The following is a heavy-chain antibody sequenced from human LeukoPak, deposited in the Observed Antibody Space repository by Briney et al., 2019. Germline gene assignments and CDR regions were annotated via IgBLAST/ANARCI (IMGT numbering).Heavy chain of an antibody. CDR2: INHSGST. J-gene: IGHJ4*02. D-gene: IGHD4-17*01. CDR1: GGSFSGYY. CDR3: ASLRTVTTGY. Sequence: SETLSLTCAVYGGSFSGYYWSWIRQPPGKGLEWIGEINHSGSTNYNPSLKSRVTISVDTSKNQFSLKLSSVTAADTAVYYCASLRTVTTGYWGQGTLVTFSS. V-gene: IGHV4-34*01.